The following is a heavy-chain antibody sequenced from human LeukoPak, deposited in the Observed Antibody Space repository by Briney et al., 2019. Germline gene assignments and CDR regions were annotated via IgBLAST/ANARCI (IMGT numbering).Heavy chain of an antibody. CDR3: ARFKGGTGFDY. D-gene: IGHD1-26*01. V-gene: IGHV4-39*01. Sequence: SETLSLTRAVSGGSITTIDFDWAWIRQPPGQGFEWIASISSSGKAYYYPSLMSRVIISVDTSKNLCSLDVPSVTAADTGLFYCARFKGGTGFDYWGRGILVIVS. CDR1: GGSITTIDFD. CDR2: ISSSGKA. J-gene: IGHJ4*02.